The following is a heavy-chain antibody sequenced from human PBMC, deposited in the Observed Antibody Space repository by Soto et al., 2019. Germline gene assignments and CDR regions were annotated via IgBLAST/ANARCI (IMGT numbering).Heavy chain of an antibody. CDR3: ARYSGYVE. Sequence: EVQLVESGGGLVQPGGSLRLSCAASGFTFSSYSMNWVRQAPGKGLEWVSYISSSSSTIYYADSVQGRFTIARDNAKNALYLPMSSLRDEDTAVYYCARYSGYVEWCQGTLVTVSS. CDR1: GFTFSSYS. V-gene: IGHV3-48*02. D-gene: IGHD5-12*01. J-gene: IGHJ4*02. CDR2: ISSSSSTI.